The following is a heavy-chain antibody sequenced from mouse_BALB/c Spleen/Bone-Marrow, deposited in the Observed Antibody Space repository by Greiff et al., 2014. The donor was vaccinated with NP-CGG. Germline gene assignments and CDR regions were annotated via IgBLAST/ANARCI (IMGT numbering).Heavy chain of an antibody. D-gene: IGHD1-2*01. CDR2: IWADGGT. V-gene: IGHV2-9*02. CDR1: GFSLTSYG. J-gene: IGHJ4*01. CDR3: SRITTATGARDY. Sequence: VQLQQSGPGLVAPSQSLSITCTVSGFSLTSYGVHWVRQPPGKGLEWLGVIWADGGTNYNSALMSRLSISKDNSKSQVFLKMNSLQTDDTAMYYCSRITTATGARDYWGQGTSVTVSS.